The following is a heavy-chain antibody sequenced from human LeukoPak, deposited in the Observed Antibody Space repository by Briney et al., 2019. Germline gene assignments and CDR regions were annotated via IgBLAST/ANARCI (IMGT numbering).Heavy chain of an antibody. Sequence: ASVKVSCKASGYTFTDYYMHWVRQAPGQGLEWMGWINPSSGGTNYAQKFQGRVTMTRDTSISTAYMELSRLGSDDTAVYYCARDFSAWDAFDIWGQGTMVTVSS. CDR1: GYTFTDYY. CDR2: INPSSGGT. J-gene: IGHJ3*02. CDR3: ARDFSAWDAFDI. V-gene: IGHV1-2*02.